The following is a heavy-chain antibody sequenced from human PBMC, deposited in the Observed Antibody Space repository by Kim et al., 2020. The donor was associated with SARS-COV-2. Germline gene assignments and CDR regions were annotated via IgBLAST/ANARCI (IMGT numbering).Heavy chain of an antibody. D-gene: IGHD6-13*01. CDR3: AREGQLHGVGHY. V-gene: IGHV1-3*01. Sequence: KYSQKFQGRVTITRDTSASTAYMELSSLRSEDTAVYYCAREGQLHGVGHYWGQGTLVTVSS. J-gene: IGHJ4*02.